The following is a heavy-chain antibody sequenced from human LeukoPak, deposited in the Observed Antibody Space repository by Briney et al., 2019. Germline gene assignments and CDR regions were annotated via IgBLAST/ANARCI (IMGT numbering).Heavy chain of an antibody. J-gene: IGHJ4*02. CDR2: IIPILGIA. V-gene: IGHV1-69*04. D-gene: IGHD3-10*01. CDR3: ARAREYYGSGSYEFY. CDR1: GGTFSSYA. Sequence: ASVKVSCKASGGTFSSYAISWVRQAPGQGLEWMGRIIPILGIANYAQKFQGRVTITADKSTSTAYMELSSLRSEDTAVYYCARAREYYGSGSYEFYWGQGTLVTVSS.